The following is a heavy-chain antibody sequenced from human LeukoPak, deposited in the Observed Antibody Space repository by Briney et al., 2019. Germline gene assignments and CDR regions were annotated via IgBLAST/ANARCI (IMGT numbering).Heavy chain of an antibody. CDR2: MNPNSGNT. CDR3: AREISNYCSSTSCYYGNFDY. CDR1: GYTFTSYD. D-gene: IGHD2-2*01. Sequence: ASVKVSCKASGYTFTSYDINWVRQATGQGLEWMGWMNPNSGNTGYAQKFQGRVTITRNTSISTAYMELSSLRSEDTAVYYCAREISNYCSSTSCYYGNFDYWGQGTLVTVSS. J-gene: IGHJ4*02. V-gene: IGHV1-8*03.